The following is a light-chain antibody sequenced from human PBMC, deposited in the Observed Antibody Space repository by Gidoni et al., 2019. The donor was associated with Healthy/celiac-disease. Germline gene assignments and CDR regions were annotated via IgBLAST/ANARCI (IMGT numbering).Light chain of an antibody. CDR1: QGISNY. J-gene: IGKJ5*01. CDR3: QKYNSAPPIT. Sequence: DIQMTQSPSSLSASVGDRVTITCRASQGISNYLAWYQQKPGKVPKLLIYAASTLQSGVPSRFSGSGSGTDFTLTISSLQPEDVETYYCQKYNSAPPITFGQXTRLEIK. CDR2: AAS. V-gene: IGKV1-27*01.